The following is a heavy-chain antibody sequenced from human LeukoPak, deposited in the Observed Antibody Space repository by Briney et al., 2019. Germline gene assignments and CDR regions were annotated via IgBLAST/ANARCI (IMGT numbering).Heavy chain of an antibody. CDR2: INHSGST. D-gene: IGHD3-22*01. Sequence: SETLSLTCAVYGGSFSGYYWSWIRQPPGKGLEWIGEINHSGSTNYNPSLKSRVTISVDTSKNQFSLKLSSVTAADTAVYYCVRGSVVVIRHWGQGTLVTVSS. V-gene: IGHV4-34*01. CDR1: GGSFSGYY. J-gene: IGHJ4*02. CDR3: VRGSVVVIRH.